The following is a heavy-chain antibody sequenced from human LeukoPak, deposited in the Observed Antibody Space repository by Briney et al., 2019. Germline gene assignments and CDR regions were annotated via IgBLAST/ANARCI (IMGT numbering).Heavy chain of an antibody. V-gene: IGHV3-20*04. J-gene: IGHJ4*02. CDR1: GFTFSSYG. CDR3: ARDFRLRYFDWTTNPSDY. CDR2: INWNGGST. D-gene: IGHD3-9*01. Sequence: GGTLRLSCAASGFTFSSYGMSWVRQAPGKGLEWVSGINWNGGSTGYADSVKGRFTISRDNAKNSLYLQMNSLRAEDTALYYCARDFRLRYFDWTTNPSDYWGQGTLVTVSS.